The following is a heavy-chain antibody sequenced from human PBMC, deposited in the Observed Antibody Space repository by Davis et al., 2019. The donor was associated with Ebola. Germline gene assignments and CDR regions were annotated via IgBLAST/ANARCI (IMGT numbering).Heavy chain of an antibody. J-gene: IGHJ4*02. CDR1: GFPFSTHW. V-gene: IGHV3-74*03. D-gene: IGHD2-21*01. CDR3: ARGIGED. CDR2: INGGGSMT. Sequence: ESLKISCAASGFPFSTHWMHWVRQAPGKGLVWVSRINGGGSMTTYADSVKGRFTISRDNAKNTLYLQMNNLRAEDTAVYYCARGIGEDWGQGTLVTVSA.